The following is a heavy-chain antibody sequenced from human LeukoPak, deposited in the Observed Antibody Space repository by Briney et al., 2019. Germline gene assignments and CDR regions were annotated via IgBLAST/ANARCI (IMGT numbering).Heavy chain of an antibody. D-gene: IGHD3-10*02. V-gene: IGHV3-30*02. CDR3: AELGITMIGGV. Sequence: GSPRPPFAASGFTLKCYGLHWVRQAPGKGAEWVAFIRYDGSNKYYADSVKGRFTISRDNSKNTLYLQMNSLRAEDTAVYYCAELGITMIGGVWGKGTTVTISS. CDR1: GFTLKCYG. CDR2: IRYDGSNK. J-gene: IGHJ6*04.